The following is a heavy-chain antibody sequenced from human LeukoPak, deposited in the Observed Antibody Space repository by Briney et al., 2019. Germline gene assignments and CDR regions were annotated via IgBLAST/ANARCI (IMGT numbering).Heavy chain of an antibody. Sequence: KPSETLSLTCTVSGGSISSYYWSWIRQPPGKGLEWIGYIYYSGSTNYNPSLKSRVTISVDTSKNQFSLKLSSVTAADTAVYYCARDATQGGWFDPWGQGTLVTVSS. J-gene: IGHJ5*02. V-gene: IGHV4-59*01. CDR2: IYYSGST. CDR3: ARDATQGGWFDP. CDR1: GGSISSYY.